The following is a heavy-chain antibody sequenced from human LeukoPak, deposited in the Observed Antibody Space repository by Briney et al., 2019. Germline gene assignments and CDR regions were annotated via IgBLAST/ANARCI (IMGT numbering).Heavy chain of an antibody. CDR3: AKEGPLYYDIWSGSDFDY. CDR1: GFTFSNYA. J-gene: IGHJ4*02. Sequence: GGSLRLSCAASGFTFSNYAMSWVRQTPGKGLEWVSGISGSGSSTYSADSVRGRFIISRDNSKSTLYLQMNSLRAEDAAVYYCAKEGPLYYDIWSGSDFDYWGQGTLVTVSS. V-gene: IGHV3-23*01. D-gene: IGHD3-3*01. CDR2: ISGSGSST.